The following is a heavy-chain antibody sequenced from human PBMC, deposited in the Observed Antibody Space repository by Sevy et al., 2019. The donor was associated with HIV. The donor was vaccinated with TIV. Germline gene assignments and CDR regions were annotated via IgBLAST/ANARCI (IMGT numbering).Heavy chain of an antibody. J-gene: IGHJ3*02. D-gene: IGHD3-22*01. V-gene: IGHV3-64D*06. CDR2: ISSKGGST. Sequence: GGSLRLSCSASGFTFSSYAMHWVRQAPGKGLEYVSAISSKGGSTYYADSVKGRFTISRDNSKNTLYLQRGSLRAEDTAVYYCVKDPIAYYYDSSGLGNAFDIWGQGTMVTVSS. CDR3: VKDPIAYYYDSSGLGNAFDI. CDR1: GFTFSSYA.